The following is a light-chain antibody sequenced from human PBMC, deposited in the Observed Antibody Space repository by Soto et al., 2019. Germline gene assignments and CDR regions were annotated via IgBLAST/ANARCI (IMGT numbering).Light chain of an antibody. Sequence: DIQMTQSPSSLSASVGDRVTITCRASESIARHLNWYQQKPGKAPKLLIYAASSLQNGVPSRFRGGGSGTDFTLTISNLQPEDFATYYCQQSYSTLSTTFGQGTRLEMK. J-gene: IGKJ5*01. V-gene: IGKV1-39*01. CDR3: QQSYSTLSTT. CDR1: ESIARH. CDR2: AAS.